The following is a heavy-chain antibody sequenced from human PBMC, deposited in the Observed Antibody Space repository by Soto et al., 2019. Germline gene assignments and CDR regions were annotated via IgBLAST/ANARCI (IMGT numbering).Heavy chain of an antibody. CDR2: IIPIFGTA. Sequence: QVQLVQSGAEVKKPGSSVKVSCKASGGTFSSYAISWVRQAPGQGLEWMGGIIPIFGTANYAQKFQGRVTITADESTSTAYMELSSLRSEDTAVYYCERGLIVPAANLYYYYGMDVWGQGTTVTVSS. CDR3: ERGLIVPAANLYYYYGMDV. CDR1: GGTFSSYA. V-gene: IGHV1-69*01. J-gene: IGHJ6*02. D-gene: IGHD2-2*01.